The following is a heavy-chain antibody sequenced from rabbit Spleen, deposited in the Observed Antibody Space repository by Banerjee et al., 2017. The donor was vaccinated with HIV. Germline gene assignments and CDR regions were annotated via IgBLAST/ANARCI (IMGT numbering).Heavy chain of an antibody. D-gene: IGHD1-1*01. Sequence: QSLEESGGGLVKPGASLTLTCKASGFSFSSDAMCWVRQAPGKGPEFIACIYNGDGSTYYASWVNGRFTVSKTSSTTVTLRMTSLTGADTATYFCARDLAAWNSGSYAFNLWGPGTLVTVS. CDR3: ARDLAAWNSGSYAFNL. CDR2: IYNGDGST. J-gene: IGHJ4*01. CDR1: GFSFSSDA. V-gene: IGHV1S40*01.